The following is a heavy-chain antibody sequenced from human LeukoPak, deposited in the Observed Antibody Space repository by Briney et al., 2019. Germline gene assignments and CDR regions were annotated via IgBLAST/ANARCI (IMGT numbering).Heavy chain of an antibody. V-gene: IGHV3-33*01. D-gene: IGHD1-14*01. Sequence: GGSLRLSCAASGFTFNNYGIHWVRQAPGKGLEWVAVVWSDGTNKFYADSVKGRFTISRDNAKNSLYLQMNSLRAEDTAVYYCARAMAPITGAFDYWGQGALVTVSS. CDR3: ARAMAPITGAFDY. CDR1: GFTFNNYG. CDR2: VWSDGTNK. J-gene: IGHJ4*02.